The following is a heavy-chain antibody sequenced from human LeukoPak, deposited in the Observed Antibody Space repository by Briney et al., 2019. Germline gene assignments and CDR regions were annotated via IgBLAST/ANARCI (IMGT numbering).Heavy chain of an antibody. Sequence: ASVKVSCKASGYTFTGYYMHWVRQAPGQGLEWMGRINPNSGGTNYAQKFQGRVTMTRDTSISTAYMELRSLRSDDTAVYYCARVRDYGDAPSAWFDPWGQGTLVTVSS. CDR3: ARVRDYGDAPSAWFDP. V-gene: IGHV1-2*06. CDR2: INPNSGGT. CDR1: GYTFTGYY. J-gene: IGHJ5*02. D-gene: IGHD4-17*01.